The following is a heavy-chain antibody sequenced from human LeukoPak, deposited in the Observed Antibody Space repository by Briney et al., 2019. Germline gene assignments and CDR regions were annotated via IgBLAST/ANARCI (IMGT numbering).Heavy chain of an antibody. D-gene: IGHD3-10*01. CDR1: GFTFSSYA. Sequence: GGSLRLSCAASGFTFSSYAMSWVRQAPGKGLEWVSAISGSGGSTYYADSVKGRFTISRDNSKNTLYLQMNSLRAEDTAVYYCAKGGLPLWFGSPLYYFDYWGQGTLVTFSS. CDR3: AKGGLPLWFGSPLYYFDY. J-gene: IGHJ4*02. V-gene: IGHV3-23*01. CDR2: ISGSGGST.